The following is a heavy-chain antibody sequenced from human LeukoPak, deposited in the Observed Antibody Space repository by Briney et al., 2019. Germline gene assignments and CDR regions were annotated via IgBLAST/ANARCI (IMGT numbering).Heavy chain of an antibody. J-gene: IGHJ4*02. CDR3: ARRYYDSSGYSFDY. V-gene: IGHV3-48*02. CDR2: ITSSSTL. D-gene: IGHD3-22*01. Sequence: GGSLRLSCAASGFTFSSYSMNWVRQAPGKGLEWVSYITSSSTLHYADSVKGRFTISRDNAKNSLYLQMNSLRDEDTAVYYCARRYYDSSGYSFDYWGQGTLVTVSS. CDR1: GFTFSSYS.